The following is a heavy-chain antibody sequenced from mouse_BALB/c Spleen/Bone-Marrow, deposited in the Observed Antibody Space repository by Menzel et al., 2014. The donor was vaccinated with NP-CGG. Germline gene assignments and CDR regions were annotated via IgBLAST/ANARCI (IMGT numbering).Heavy chain of an antibody. Sequence: VKLMESGAELVRPGASVKLSCKASGYTFISYWINWVKQRPGQGLEWIGNIYPSDSYTNYNQKFKDKATLTVDKSSSTAYMQLSSPTSEDSAVYYCTRSYGSSYEYYFDYWGQGTTLTVSS. D-gene: IGHD1-1*01. CDR3: TRSYGSSYEYYFDY. CDR2: IYPSDSYT. J-gene: IGHJ2*01. V-gene: IGHV1-69*02. CDR1: GYTFISYW.